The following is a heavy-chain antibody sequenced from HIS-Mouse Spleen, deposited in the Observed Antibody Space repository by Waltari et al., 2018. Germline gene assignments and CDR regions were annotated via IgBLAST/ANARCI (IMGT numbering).Heavy chain of an antibody. CDR2: IYYSGRP. CDR1: GGSISSGGYY. Sequence: QVQLQESGPGLVKPSQTLSLTCTVSGGSISSGGYYWSWIRQHPGKGLEWIGYIYYSGRPSDNPHLKGRVTISVDTSKNQFSLKLSSVTAADTAVYYCARSPYYDFWSGYSDNWFDPWGQGTLVTVSS. J-gene: IGHJ5*02. V-gene: IGHV4-31*03. CDR3: ARSPYYDFWSGYSDNWFDP. D-gene: IGHD3-3*01.